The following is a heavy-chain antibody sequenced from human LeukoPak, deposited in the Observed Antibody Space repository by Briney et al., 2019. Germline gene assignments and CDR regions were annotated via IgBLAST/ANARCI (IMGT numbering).Heavy chain of an antibody. J-gene: IGHJ4*02. V-gene: IGHV3-74*01. Sequence: GGSLRLSCAASGFTFNKYWMHWVRQAPGKGLVWVSRINSDGRSTSYADSVKGRFTISRDNAKKTLYLQMNSLRAEETAVYYCARDQGGATRIDYWGQGTLVTVSS. D-gene: IGHD1-26*01. CDR3: ARDQGGATRIDY. CDR2: INSDGRST. CDR1: GFTFNKYW.